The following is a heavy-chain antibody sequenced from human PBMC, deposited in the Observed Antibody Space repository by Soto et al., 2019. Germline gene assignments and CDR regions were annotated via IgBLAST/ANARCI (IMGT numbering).Heavy chain of an antibody. CDR2: IWYDGSNK. D-gene: IGHD6-19*01. V-gene: IGHV3-33*01. J-gene: IGHJ4*02. Sequence: VAVIWYDGSNKYYADSVKGQFTISRDNSKNTLYLQMNSLRAEDTAVYYCARDSAGYSSGWYIWDFDYWGQGTLVTVSS. CDR3: ARDSAGYSSGWYIWDFDY.